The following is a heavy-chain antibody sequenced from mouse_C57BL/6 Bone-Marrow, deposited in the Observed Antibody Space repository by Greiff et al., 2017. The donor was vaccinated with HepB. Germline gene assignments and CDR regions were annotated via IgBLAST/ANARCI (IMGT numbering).Heavy chain of an antibody. V-gene: IGHV5-17*01. Sequence: EVKLMESGGGLVKPGGSLKLSCAASGFTFSDYGMHWVRQAPEKGLEWVAYISSGSSTIYYADTVKGRFTISRDNAKNTLFLHMTSLRSEDTAMYYCARGRGYAMDYWGQGTSVTVSS. CDR1: GFTFSDYG. CDR3: ARGRGYAMDY. CDR2: ISSGSSTI. J-gene: IGHJ4*01.